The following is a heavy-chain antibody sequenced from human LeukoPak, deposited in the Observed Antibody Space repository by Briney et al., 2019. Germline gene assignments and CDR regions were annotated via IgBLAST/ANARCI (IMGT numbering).Heavy chain of an antibody. J-gene: IGHJ4*02. CDR3: ARWRRGSSGFDY. CDR1: EFSVGSNY. D-gene: IGHD3-22*01. Sequence: GGSLRLSCAASEFSVGSNYMTWVRQAPGKGLEWVSLIYSGGSTYYADSVKGRFTISRDNSKNTLYLQMNSLRAEDTAVYYCARWRRGSSGFDYWGQGTLVTVSS. V-gene: IGHV3-66*01. CDR2: IYSGGST.